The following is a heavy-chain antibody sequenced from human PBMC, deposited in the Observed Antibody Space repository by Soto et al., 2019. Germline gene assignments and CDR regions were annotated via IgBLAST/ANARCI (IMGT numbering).Heavy chain of an antibody. J-gene: IGHJ4*02. D-gene: IGHD6-19*01. CDR2: IDWTNDT. CDR1: GFSLTSSGVA. V-gene: IGHV2-5*01. CDR3: ALIVWLRFEF. Sequence: QVTLRESGPTLVKPTQTLTLTCTFSGFSLTSSGVAVGWIRQPPGKALEWLASIDWTNDTHYNPSLKNRAIITGETSKNQVVLTMTNMDPTATATYYCALIVWLRFEFWGQGTPVTVSS.